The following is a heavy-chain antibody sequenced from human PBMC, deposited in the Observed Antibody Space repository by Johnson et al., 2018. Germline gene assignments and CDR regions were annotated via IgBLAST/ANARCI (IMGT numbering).Heavy chain of an antibody. CDR3: AKDIRGPPDYYYYYYMDV. V-gene: IGHV3-9*01. CDR1: GFTFDVYA. CDR2: ISWDSGNI. J-gene: IGHJ6*03. Sequence: VQLVESGGGLVQPGRSLRLSCAASGFTFDVYAMHWVRQVPGKGLEWVSGISWDSGNIAYADSVKGRFTISRDKAKNSLYLQMNSLSAEETALYYCAKDIRGPPDYYYYYYMDVWGKGTTVTVSS.